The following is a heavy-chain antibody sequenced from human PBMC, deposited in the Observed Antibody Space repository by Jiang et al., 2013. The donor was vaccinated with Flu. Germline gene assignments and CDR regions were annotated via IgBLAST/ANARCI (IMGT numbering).Heavy chain of an antibody. J-gene: IGHJ6*03. CDR3: ARARHYAFLSGYYYYMDV. CDR2: MSYSGSS. D-gene: IGHD3-3*01. Sequence: KPSGTLSLTCTVSGDSISSHYWSWIRQPPGKGLEWIGYMSYSGSSNHNPSLKSRVTISIDTSKNQFSLKLSSVTAADTAVYYCARARHYAFLSGYYYYMDVWGKGTTVTVSS. V-gene: IGHV4-59*11. CDR1: GDSISSHY.